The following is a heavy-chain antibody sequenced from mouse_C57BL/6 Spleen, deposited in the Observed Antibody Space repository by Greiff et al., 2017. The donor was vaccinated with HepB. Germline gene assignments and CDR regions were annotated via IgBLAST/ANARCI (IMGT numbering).Heavy chain of an antibody. J-gene: IGHJ2*01. D-gene: IGHD2-3*01. CDR2: INPSSGYT. V-gene: IGHV1-7*01. CDR3: ARGYDGYLDY. Sequence: QVQLQQSGAELAKPGASVKLSCKASGYTFTSYWMHWVKQRPGQGLEWIGYINPSSGYTKYNQKFKGKATLTVDTSSSTAYMQLSSLTSEDSAVYYCARGYDGYLDYWGQGTTLTVSS. CDR1: GYTFTSYW.